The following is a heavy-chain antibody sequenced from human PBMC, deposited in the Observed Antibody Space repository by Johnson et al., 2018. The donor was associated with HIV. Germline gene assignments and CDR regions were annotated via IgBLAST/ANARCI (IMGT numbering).Heavy chain of an antibody. D-gene: IGHD5-12*01. CDR1: GFIFDDYA. V-gene: IGHV3-9*01. J-gene: IGHJ3*02. CDR3: AKVPWGYSGYDTAFDI. CDR2: ISWNSGSI. Sequence: VESGGGVVQPGRSLRLSCAASGFIFDDYAMHWVRQAPGKGLEWVSGISWNSGSIGYADSVKGRFTISRDNAKNSLYLQMNSLRAEDTALYYCAKVPWGYSGYDTAFDI.